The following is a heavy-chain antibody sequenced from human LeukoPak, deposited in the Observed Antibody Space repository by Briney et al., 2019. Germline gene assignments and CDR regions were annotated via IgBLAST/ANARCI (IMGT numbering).Heavy chain of an antibody. CDR2: ISSSGSTI. J-gene: IGHJ4*02. V-gene: IGHV3-11*04. Sequence: GGSLRLSCAASGFTFSDYYMSWIRQAPGKGLEWVSYISSSGSTIYYADSVKGRFTISRDNAKNSLYLQMNSLRAEDTAVYYCARRVVPAAKTPFDYWGQGTLVTVSS. CDR1: GFTFSDYY. CDR3: ARRVVPAAKTPFDY. D-gene: IGHD2-2*01.